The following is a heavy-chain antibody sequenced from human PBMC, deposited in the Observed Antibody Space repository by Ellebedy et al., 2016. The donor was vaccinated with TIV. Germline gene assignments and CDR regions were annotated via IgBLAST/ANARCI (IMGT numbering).Heavy chain of an antibody. Sequence: GGSLRLXXAASGFTFSSYAMSWVRQAPGKGLEWVSAISGSGGSTYYADSVKGRFTISRDNSKNTLYLQMNSLRAEDTAVYYCAKGDSSGYYPYWYFDLWGRGTLVTVSS. CDR1: GFTFSSYA. CDR3: AKGDSSGYYPYWYFDL. V-gene: IGHV3-23*01. CDR2: ISGSGGST. D-gene: IGHD3-22*01. J-gene: IGHJ2*01.